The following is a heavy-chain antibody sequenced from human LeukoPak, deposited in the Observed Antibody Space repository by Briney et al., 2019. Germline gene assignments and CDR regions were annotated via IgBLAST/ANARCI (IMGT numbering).Heavy chain of an antibody. CDR2: IYTSGST. D-gene: IGHD3-10*01. J-gene: IGHJ4*02. CDR1: GGSISGYY. Sequence: SESLSLTCSVSGGSISGYYWSWLRQPAGEGLEWIGRIYTSGSTNYNPSLKSRVTMSVDTSKNQFSLKLASVTAADTAVYYCARGDASYYGSGSYQVPFDSWGRGTLVTVSS. CDR3: ARGDASYYGSGSYQVPFDS. V-gene: IGHV4-4*07.